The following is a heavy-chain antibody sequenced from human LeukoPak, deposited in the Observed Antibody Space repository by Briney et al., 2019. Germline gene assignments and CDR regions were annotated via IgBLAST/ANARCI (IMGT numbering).Heavy chain of an antibody. CDR1: GGSISSHY. D-gene: IGHD5/OR15-5a*01. CDR3: ARSWTIYDPMDV. J-gene: IGHJ6*03. V-gene: IGHV4-59*11. CDR2: ISYSGIT. Sequence: SETLSLTCTVSGGSISSHYWNWIWQPPGKGLEWIGYISYSGITNYNPSLKSRVTISADTSKNQFALKLNSVTAADTAMYYCARSWTIYDPMDVWGKGTTVTVSS.